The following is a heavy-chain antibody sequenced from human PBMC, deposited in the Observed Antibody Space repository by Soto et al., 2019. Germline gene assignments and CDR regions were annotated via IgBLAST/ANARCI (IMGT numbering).Heavy chain of an antibody. J-gene: IGHJ5*02. CDR2: ISAYNGNT. CDR3: ARSYSSGWDNWFDP. D-gene: IGHD6-19*01. Sequence: XSVKVSCKASVYTFTSYGISWVRQAPGQGLEWMGWISAYNGNTNYAQKLQGRVTMTTDTSTSTAYMELRSLRSDDTAVYYCARSYSSGWDNWFDPWGQGTLVTVSS. V-gene: IGHV1-18*01. CDR1: VYTFTSYG.